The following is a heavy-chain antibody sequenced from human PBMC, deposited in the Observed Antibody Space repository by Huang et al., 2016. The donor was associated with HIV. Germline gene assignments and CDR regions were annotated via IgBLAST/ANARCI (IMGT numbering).Heavy chain of an antibody. Sequence: QVQLVESGGGLVKPGGSLRLSCAASGFTFRDYYMRWIRETQGKGLEWISEISSSDNSIDYAESVKGRFTISRDDAKNSLYLQMNSLRADDTAVYYCARRSAFYRLDYWGQGTLVTVSS. CDR2: ISSSDNSI. CDR3: ARRSAFYRLDY. D-gene: IGHD3-10*01. V-gene: IGHV3-11*01. J-gene: IGHJ4*02. CDR1: GFTFRDYY.